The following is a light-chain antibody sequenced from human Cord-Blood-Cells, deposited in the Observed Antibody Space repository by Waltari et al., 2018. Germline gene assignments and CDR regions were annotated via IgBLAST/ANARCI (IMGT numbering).Light chain of an antibody. CDR3: SSYTSSSTYV. Sequence: QSALTQPASVSGSPGQSITISCTGTSSDVGGYHYVSWYQQHPGKAPKLMIDEVSNLPSGFSNRFSGSKSGNTASPTISGLQAEDEADYYCSSYTSSSTYVFGTGTKVTVL. CDR1: SSDVGGYHY. CDR2: EVS. V-gene: IGLV2-14*01. J-gene: IGLJ1*01.